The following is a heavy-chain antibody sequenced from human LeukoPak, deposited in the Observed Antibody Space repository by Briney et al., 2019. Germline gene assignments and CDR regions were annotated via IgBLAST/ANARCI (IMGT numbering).Heavy chain of an antibody. Sequence: ASVKVSCKASGYTFTSYGISWVRQAPGQGLEWLGWISAYNGNTNYAQKLQGRVTMTTDTSTSTAYMELRSLRSDDTAVYYCARDVYSIAAAGTFDYWGQGTLVTVSS. CDR1: GYTFTSYG. CDR3: ARDVYSIAAAGTFDY. J-gene: IGHJ4*02. CDR2: ISAYNGNT. V-gene: IGHV1-18*01. D-gene: IGHD6-13*01.